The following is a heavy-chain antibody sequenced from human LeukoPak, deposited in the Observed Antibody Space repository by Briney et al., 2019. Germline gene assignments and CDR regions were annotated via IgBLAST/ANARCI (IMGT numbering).Heavy chain of an antibody. CDR1: GYTFTSYG. CDR2: ISAYNGNT. D-gene: IGHD2-2*01. J-gene: IGHJ5*02. V-gene: IGHV1-18*01. CDR3: ARSPLTPIPAAIVDWFDP. Sequence: ASVKVSCKASGYTFTSYGISWVRQAPGQGLEWMGWISAYNGNTNYAQKLQGRVTMTTDTSTSTAYMELRSLRSDDTAVYYCARSPLTPIPAAIVDWFDPWGQGTLVTVSS.